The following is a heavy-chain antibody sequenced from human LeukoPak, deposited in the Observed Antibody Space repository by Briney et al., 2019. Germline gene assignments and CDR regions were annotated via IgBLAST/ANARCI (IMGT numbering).Heavy chain of an antibody. CDR3: ARDMRPYYYDSSGYYSGY. V-gene: IGHV3-23*01. CDR1: GFTFSSYA. CDR2: ITGSGGST. Sequence: PGGSLRLSCAGSGFTFSSYAMSWVRQVPGKGLEWVSSITGSGGSTNYADSVKGRFTISRDNSKYTLYLQMNSLRAEDTAVYYCARDMRPYYYDSSGYYSGYWGQGTLVTVSS. D-gene: IGHD3-22*01. J-gene: IGHJ4*02.